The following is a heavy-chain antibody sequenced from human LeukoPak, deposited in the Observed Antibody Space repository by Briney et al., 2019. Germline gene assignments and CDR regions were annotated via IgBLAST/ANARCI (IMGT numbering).Heavy chain of an antibody. CDR1: GYTFTGYY. Sequence: ASVKVSCKASGYTFTGYYMHWVRQAPGQGLEWMGWINPNSGGTNYAQKFQGRVTMTRDTSISTAYMELSRLRSDDTAVYYCARVYYYDSSGYPNWFDPWGQGTLVTVSS. CDR3: ARVYYYDSSGYPNWFDP. CDR2: INPNSGGT. V-gene: IGHV1-2*02. D-gene: IGHD3-22*01. J-gene: IGHJ5*02.